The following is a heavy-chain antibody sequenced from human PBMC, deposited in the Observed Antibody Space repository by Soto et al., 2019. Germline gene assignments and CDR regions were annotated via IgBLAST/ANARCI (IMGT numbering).Heavy chain of an antibody. Sequence: SETLSLTCTVSGGSISSYYWSWNRQPPGKGLEWIGYIYYSGSTNYNPSLKSRVTISVDTSKNQFSLRLSSVTAADTAVYYCARDGRGYSAFDIWGQGTMVTVSS. D-gene: IGHD2-15*01. V-gene: IGHV4-59*01. CDR2: IYYSGST. CDR1: GGSISSYY. CDR3: ARDGRGYSAFDI. J-gene: IGHJ3*02.